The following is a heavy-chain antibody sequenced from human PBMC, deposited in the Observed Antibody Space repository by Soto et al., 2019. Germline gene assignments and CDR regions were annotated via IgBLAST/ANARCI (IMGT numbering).Heavy chain of an antibody. D-gene: IGHD2-15*01. V-gene: IGHV3-33*01. CDR2: IWYDGSNK. Sequence: GSLRLSCAASGFTFSSYGMHWVRQAPGKGLEWVAVIWYDGSNKYYADSVKGRFTISRDNSKNTLYLQMNSLRAEDTAVYYCARDLYCSGGSCYNWFDPWGQGTLVTVSS. CDR1: GFTFSSYG. CDR3: ARDLYCSGGSCYNWFDP. J-gene: IGHJ5*02.